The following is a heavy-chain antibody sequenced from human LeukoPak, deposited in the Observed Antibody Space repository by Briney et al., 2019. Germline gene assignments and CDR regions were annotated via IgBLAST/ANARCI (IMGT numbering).Heavy chain of an antibody. CDR2: IYHSGST. CDR3: ARNRELQHFDY. J-gene: IGHJ4*02. V-gene: IGHV4-38-2*02. Sequence: SETLSLTCTVSGYSISSGYYWGWIRQPPGKGLEWIGIIYHSGSTYYNPSLKSRVTISVDTSKNQFSLKLSSVTAADTAVYYCARNRELQHFDYWGQGTLVTVSS. D-gene: IGHD1-26*01. CDR1: GYSISSGYY.